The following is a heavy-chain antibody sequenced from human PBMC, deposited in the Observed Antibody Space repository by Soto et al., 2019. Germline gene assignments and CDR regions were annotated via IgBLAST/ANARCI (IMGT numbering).Heavy chain of an antibody. V-gene: IGHV3-30-3*01. D-gene: IGHD6-6*01. Sequence: QVQLVESGGGVVQPGRSLRLSCAASGFTFSSYAMHWVRQAPGKGLEWVAVISYDGSNKYYADSAKGRFTTSRDNYKNTLYRQMNSLRAEDTAVYYCARDRGSSVPRRYGMDVWGQGTTVTASS. CDR2: ISYDGSNK. J-gene: IGHJ6*02. CDR3: ARDRGSSVPRRYGMDV. CDR1: GFTFSSYA.